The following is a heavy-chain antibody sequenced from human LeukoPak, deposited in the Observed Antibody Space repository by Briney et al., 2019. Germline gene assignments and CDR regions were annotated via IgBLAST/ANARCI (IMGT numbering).Heavy chain of an antibody. CDR2: INPNSGGT. V-gene: IGHV1-2*02. J-gene: IGHJ4*02. CDR3: ARASYGSGSYLVDY. D-gene: IGHD3-10*01. Sequence: ASVKVSYKASGYTFTGYYMHWVRQAPGQGLEWMGWINPNSGGTNYAQKFQGRVTMTRDTSISTAYMELSRLRSDDTAVYYCARASYGSGSYLVDYWGQGTLVTVSS. CDR1: GYTFTGYY.